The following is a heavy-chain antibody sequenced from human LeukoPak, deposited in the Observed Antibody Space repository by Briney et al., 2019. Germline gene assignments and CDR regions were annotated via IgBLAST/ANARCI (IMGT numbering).Heavy chain of an antibody. J-gene: IGHJ4*02. CDR1: GFTFSSYW. CDR3: ARESNEWSLDY. D-gene: IGHD3-3*01. V-gene: IGHV3-7*03. CDR2: IKQDGSEK. Sequence: GGSLRLSCAASGFTFSSYWMSWVGQAPGKGLEWVANIKQDGSEKYYVDSVKGRFTISRDNAKNSLYLQMNSLRAEDTAVYYCARESNEWSLDYWGQGTLVTVSS.